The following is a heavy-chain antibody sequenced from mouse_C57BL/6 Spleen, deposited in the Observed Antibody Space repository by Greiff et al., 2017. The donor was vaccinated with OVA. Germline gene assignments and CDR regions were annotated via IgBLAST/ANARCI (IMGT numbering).Heavy chain of an antibody. D-gene: IGHD4-1*01. Sequence: QVQLKQSGPELVKPGASVKISCKASGYAFSSSWMNWVKQRPGKGLEWIGRVYPGDGDTNYNGKFKGKATLTADKSSSTAYMQLSSLTSEDSAVYFCSQWSGTGYFDVWGTGTTVTVSS. CDR3: SQWSGTGYFDV. V-gene: IGHV1-82*01. CDR2: VYPGDGDT. J-gene: IGHJ1*03. CDR1: GYAFSSSW.